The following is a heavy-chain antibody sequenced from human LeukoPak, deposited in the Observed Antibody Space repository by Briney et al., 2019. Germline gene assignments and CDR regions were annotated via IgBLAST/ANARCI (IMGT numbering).Heavy chain of an antibody. CDR1: GYTFTGYY. J-gene: IGHJ3*02. Sequence: ASVTVSCKASGYTFTGYYMHWVRQAPGQGLEWMGWINPNSGGTNYAQKFQGRVTMTRDTSISTAYMELSGLRSDDTAVYFCARDRVYNFWNGYYQNNAFDIWGQGTMVTVSS. V-gene: IGHV1-2*02. CDR2: INPNSGGT. D-gene: IGHD3-3*01. CDR3: ARDRVYNFWNGYYQNNAFDI.